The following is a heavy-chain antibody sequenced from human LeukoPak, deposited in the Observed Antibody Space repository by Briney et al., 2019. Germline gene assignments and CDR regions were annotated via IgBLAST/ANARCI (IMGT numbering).Heavy chain of an antibody. Sequence: GGSLRLSCGVSGVIFRTHSMNWVRQAPGKGPEWVATVSTESDYIYYGDSVRGRFTISRDDARSSLYLQMNSLRVEDTALYYCVLSSYSSTWYLDSWGQGTLVTVSS. V-gene: IGHV3-21*01. CDR3: VLSSYSSTWYLDS. J-gene: IGHJ4*02. CDR1: GVIFRTHS. D-gene: IGHD6-13*01. CDR2: VSTESDYI.